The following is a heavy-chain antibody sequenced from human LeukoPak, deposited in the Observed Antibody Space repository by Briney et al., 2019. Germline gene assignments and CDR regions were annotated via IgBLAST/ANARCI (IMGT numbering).Heavy chain of an antibody. CDR2: IYHSGST. D-gene: IGHD6-19*01. V-gene: IGHV4-38-2*01. Sequence: SETLSLTCAVSGFSISSGYYWGWIRQPPGKGLEWIGSIYHSGSTYYNPSLKSRVTISVDTSKNQFSLKLSSVTAADTAVYYCARVGGIAVAGTSYDFDYWGQGTLVTVSS. CDR3: ARVGGIAVAGTSYDFDY. J-gene: IGHJ4*02. CDR1: GFSISSGYY.